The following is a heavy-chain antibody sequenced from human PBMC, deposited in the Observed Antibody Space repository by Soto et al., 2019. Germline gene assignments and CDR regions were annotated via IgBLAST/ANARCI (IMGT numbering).Heavy chain of an antibody. CDR1: GGSVSSGSYY. J-gene: IGHJ5*02. D-gene: IGHD2-15*01. V-gene: IGHV4-61*01. CDR2: IYYSGST. Sequence: QVQLQESGPGLVKPSETLSLTCTVSGGSVSSGSYYWSWIRQPPGKGLEWIGYIYYSGSTNYNPSLKSRVTISVDTSKNQFSRKLSSVTAADTAVYYCARDNCSGGSCYSGHPNWFDPWGQGTLVTVSS. CDR3: ARDNCSGGSCYSGHPNWFDP.